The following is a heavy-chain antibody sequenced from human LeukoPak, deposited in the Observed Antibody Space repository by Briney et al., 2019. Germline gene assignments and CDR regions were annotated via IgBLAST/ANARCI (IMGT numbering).Heavy chain of an antibody. Sequence: GGSLRLSCAASGFTFDDYGMSWVRQAPGKGLEWVSGINWNGGSTGYADSVKGRFTISRDNAKNSLYLQMNSLGAEDTALYYCARDSYDLYYFDYWGQGTLVTVSS. D-gene: IGHD3-3*01. CDR3: ARDSYDLYYFDY. CDR2: INWNGGST. J-gene: IGHJ4*02. V-gene: IGHV3-20*04. CDR1: GFTFDDYG.